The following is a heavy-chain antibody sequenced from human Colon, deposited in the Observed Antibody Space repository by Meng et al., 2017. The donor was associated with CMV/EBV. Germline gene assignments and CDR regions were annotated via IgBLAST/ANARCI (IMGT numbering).Heavy chain of an antibody. V-gene: IGHV1-18*01. J-gene: IGHJ6*02. CDR1: GYTFTSYG. D-gene: IGHD2-2*02. CDR3: ARFVVVPAAIPNYGMDV. Sequence: ASVKVSCKASGYTFTSYGISWVRQAPGQGLEWMGWISAYNGNTNYAQKLQGRVTMTTDTSTSTAYMELRNLRSDDTAVYYCARFVVVPAAIPNYGMDVWGQGTTVTVSS. CDR2: ISAYNGNT.